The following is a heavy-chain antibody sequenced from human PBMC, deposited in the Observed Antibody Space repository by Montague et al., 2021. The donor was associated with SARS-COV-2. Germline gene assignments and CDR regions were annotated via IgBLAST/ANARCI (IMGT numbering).Heavy chain of an antibody. CDR3: ARGRQHINMVVVVVTGGEYYFDF. CDR2: IFPSGST. J-gene: IGHJ4*02. D-gene: IGHD3-22*01. Sequence: SETLSLTCTVSGGSITSYYWNWIRQPPGKGLEWIGYIFPSGSTKYNPSLKSRVTISVDTSKNQFSLKMTSVTAADTAVYYCARGRQHINMVVVVVTGGEYYFDFWGQGTLVAVSS. V-gene: IGHV4-4*08. CDR1: GGSITSYY.